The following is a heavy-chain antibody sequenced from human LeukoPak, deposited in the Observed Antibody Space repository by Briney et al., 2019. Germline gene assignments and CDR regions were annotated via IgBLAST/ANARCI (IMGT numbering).Heavy chain of an antibody. CDR2: INPNSGGT. D-gene: IGHD3-16*01. J-gene: IGHJ4*02. V-gene: IGHV1-2*02. CDR1: GYTFTGYY. Sequence: ASAKVSCKASGYTFTGYYMHWVRQAPGQGLEWMGWINPNSGGTNYAQKFQGRVTMTRDTSISTAYMELSRLRSDDTAVYYCAREPMITFGARRYFDYWGQGTLVTVSS. CDR3: AREPMITFGARRYFDY.